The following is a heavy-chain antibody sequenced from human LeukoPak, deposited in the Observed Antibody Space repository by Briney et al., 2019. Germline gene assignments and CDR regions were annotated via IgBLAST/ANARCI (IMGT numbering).Heavy chain of an antibody. Sequence: PSQTLSLTCTVSGGSITSGDYHWSWIRQYPGKGLEWIGYIYHSGSTYYNPSLKSRLTISVDTSKNQFSLKLSSVTAADTAVYYCARHPAVAGTGYYYGMDVWGQGTTVTVSS. J-gene: IGHJ6*02. CDR1: GGSITSGDYH. D-gene: IGHD6-19*01. CDR3: ARHPAVAGTGYYYGMDV. V-gene: IGHV4-30-4*01. CDR2: IYHSGST.